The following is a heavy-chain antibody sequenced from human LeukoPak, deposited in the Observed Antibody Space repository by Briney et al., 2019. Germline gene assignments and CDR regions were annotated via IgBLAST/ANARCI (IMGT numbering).Heavy chain of an antibody. V-gene: IGHV1-69*13. D-gene: IGHD1-26*01. CDR3: ARGHGSYYRRYYFDY. Sequence: ASVKVSCKASGYTFTSYAISWVRQAPGQGLEWMGGIIPIFGTANYAQKFQGRVTITADESTSTAYMELSSLRSEDTAVYYCARGHGSYYRRYYFDYWGQGTLVTVSS. CDR2: IIPIFGTA. CDR1: GYTFTSYA. J-gene: IGHJ4*02.